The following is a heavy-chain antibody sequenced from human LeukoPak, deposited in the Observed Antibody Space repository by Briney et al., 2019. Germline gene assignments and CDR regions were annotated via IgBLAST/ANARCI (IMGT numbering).Heavy chain of an antibody. J-gene: IGHJ4*02. Sequence: GGSLRLSCAASGFTFSSYYMHWVRQAPGKGLEWVAVISYDGSNKYYADSVRGRFTISRDNSKNTLYLQMNSLRGEDTAVYYCARDMGDSSGYFDYWGQGTLVTVSP. V-gene: IGHV3-30*04. CDR1: GFTFSSYY. D-gene: IGHD3-22*01. CDR2: ISYDGSNK. CDR3: ARDMGDSSGYFDY.